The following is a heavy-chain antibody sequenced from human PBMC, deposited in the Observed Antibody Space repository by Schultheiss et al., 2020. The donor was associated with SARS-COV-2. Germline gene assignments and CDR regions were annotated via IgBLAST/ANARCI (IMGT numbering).Heavy chain of an antibody. CDR1: GFTVSSNY. CDR2: IYSGGST. J-gene: IGHJ4*02. V-gene: IGHV3-53*01. Sequence: GGSLRLSCAASGFTVSSNYMSWVRQAPGKGLEWVSVIYSGGSTYYADSVKGRFTISRDNSKNTLYLQMNSLRAEDTAVYYCARGDIVVVVAAHFDYWGQGTLVTVSS. CDR3: ARGDIVVVVAAHFDY. D-gene: IGHD2-15*01.